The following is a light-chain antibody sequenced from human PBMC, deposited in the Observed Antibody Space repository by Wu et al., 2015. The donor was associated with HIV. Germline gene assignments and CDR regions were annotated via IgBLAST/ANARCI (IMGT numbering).Light chain of an antibody. CDR1: QSVSSN. Sequence: ELVMTQSPATLSVSPGERATLSCRASQSVSSNLAWYQQKPGQAPRLLIFGASRRATGVPDRFSGSGSGTDFTLTISSLEPEDFAVYYCQQYSTSPWTFGHGTKVEIK. J-gene: IGKJ1*01. CDR3: QQYSTSPWT. CDR2: GAS. V-gene: IGKV3D-15*01.